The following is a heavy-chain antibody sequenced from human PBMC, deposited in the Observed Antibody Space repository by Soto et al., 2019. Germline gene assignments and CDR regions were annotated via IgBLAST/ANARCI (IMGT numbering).Heavy chain of an antibody. J-gene: IGHJ6*02. CDR3: ARERPKWGMPGMDV. D-gene: IGHD2-8*01. CDR2: IYYSGST. CDR1: CGSISSGGYY. V-gene: IGHV4-31*03. Sequence: PSETLSLTCSVSCGSISSGGYYWSLIRQHPGEGLEWIGYIYYSGSTYYNPSLQSRVTISVDTSKNQFSLKLSSVTAADTAVYYCARERPKWGMPGMDVWGQGTTVTVSS.